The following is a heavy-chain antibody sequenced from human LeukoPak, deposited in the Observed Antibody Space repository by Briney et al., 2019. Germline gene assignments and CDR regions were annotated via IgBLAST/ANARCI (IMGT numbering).Heavy chain of an antibody. J-gene: IGHJ6*03. CDR2: IVVGSGNT. V-gene: IGHV1-58*02. CDR3: AATSVYYDFWSGYSGHYYYMDV. CDR1: RFTFTSSA. D-gene: IGHD3-3*01. Sequence: ASVKVSCKASRFTFTSSAMQWVRQARGQRLEWIGWIVVGSGNTNYAQKFQERVTITRDMSTSTAYMELSSLRSEDTAVYYCAATSVYYDFWSGYSGHYYYMDVWGKGTTVTVSS.